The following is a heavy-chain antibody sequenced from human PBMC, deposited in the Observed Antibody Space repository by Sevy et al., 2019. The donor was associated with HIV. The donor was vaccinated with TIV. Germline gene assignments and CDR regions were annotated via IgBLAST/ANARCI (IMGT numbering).Heavy chain of an antibody. D-gene: IGHD2-15*01. V-gene: IGHV1-18*01. CDR3: SRDVALPYIVVGVDASLAPFDI. Sequence: ALVKVSCKASGYTFTSYGITWVRQAPGQGLEWMGWISGYSGNTNYAQKFQGRVTMTTDTSRRTAYMELRSLSSDDTALDYCSRDVALPYIVVGVDASLAPFDIWGQGTMVTVSS. CDR1: GYTFTSYG. J-gene: IGHJ3*02. CDR2: ISGYSGNT.